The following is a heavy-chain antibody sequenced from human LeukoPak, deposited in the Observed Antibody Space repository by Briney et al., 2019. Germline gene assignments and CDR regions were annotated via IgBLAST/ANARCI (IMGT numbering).Heavy chain of an antibody. J-gene: IGHJ3*02. V-gene: IGHV4-34*01. Sequence: SETLSLTCAAYGGSFSGYYWSWIRQPPGKGLEWIGEINHSGSTNYNPSLKSRVTISVDTSKNQFSLKLSSVTAPDTAVYYCARSNTYYYDSSGYYNHDAFDIWGQGTMVTVSS. CDR1: GGSFSGYY. CDR2: INHSGST. D-gene: IGHD3-22*01. CDR3: ARSNTYYYDSSGYYNHDAFDI.